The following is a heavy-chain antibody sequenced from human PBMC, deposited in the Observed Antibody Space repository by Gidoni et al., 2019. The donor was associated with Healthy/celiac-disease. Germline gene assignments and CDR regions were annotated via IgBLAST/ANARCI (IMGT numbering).Heavy chain of an antibody. J-gene: IGHJ4*02. CDR1: GGSFSGYK. D-gene: IGHD6-19*01. CDR2: VNDSGRT. V-gene: IGHV4-34*01. CDR3: ARGHSSGWEIMWYLDY. Sequence: QVQLRQWGAGLLKPSATLSLTCGVYGGSFSGYKWNWIRQPPGKGLEWIGEVNDSGRTYYKTSLKTRITIALDTSNTQVSLKLNSVTAAETAVYYCARGHSSGWEIMWYLDYWGQGTPVTVSP.